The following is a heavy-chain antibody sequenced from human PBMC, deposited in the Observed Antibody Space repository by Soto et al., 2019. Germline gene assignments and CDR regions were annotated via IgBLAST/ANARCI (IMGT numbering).Heavy chain of an antibody. D-gene: IGHD6-13*01. CDR3: ARAGGYSRTTPSPIAYDMDV. Sequence: GGSLRVSCAVSGFTFNSYSMNWVRQAPWKGLEWVSSISSFSNYMYYTDSVKGRFTISRDNARNSLYLQMNSLRAEDTAVYYFARAGGYSRTTPSPIAYDMDVWEQGTTVTVSS. J-gene: IGHJ6*01. CDR2: ISSFSNYM. CDR1: GFTFNSYS. V-gene: IGHV3-21*01.